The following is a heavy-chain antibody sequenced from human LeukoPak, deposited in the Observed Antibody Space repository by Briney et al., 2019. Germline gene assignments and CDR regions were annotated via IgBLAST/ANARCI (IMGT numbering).Heavy chain of an antibody. CDR2: ISYDGSNK. CDR3: ATYYGDYEEVDY. CDR1: GFTFSTYG. V-gene: IGHV3-30*03. D-gene: IGHD4-17*01. J-gene: IGHJ4*02. Sequence: GGSLRLSCAASGFTFSTYGMHWVRQAPGKGLEWVAVISYDGSNKYYADSVKGRFTISRDNSKNTLYLQMNSLRAEDTAVYYCATYYGDYEEVDYWGQGTLVTVSS.